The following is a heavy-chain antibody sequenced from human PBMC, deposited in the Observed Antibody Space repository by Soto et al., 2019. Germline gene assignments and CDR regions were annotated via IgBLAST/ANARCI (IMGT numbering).Heavy chain of an antibody. CDR1: GGSLSRYY. J-gene: IGHJ5*02. V-gene: IGHV4-59*08. D-gene: IGHD3-22*01. CDR2: IYYSGST. Sequence: SETLSLTCTVSGGSLSRYYWTWIRQPPGKGLEWIGYIYYSGSTNYNPSLKSRVTISVDTSKNQFSLKLSSVTAADTAVYYCAGLDYYDSSGYYSWGQGTLVTVSS. CDR3: AGLDYYDSSGYYS.